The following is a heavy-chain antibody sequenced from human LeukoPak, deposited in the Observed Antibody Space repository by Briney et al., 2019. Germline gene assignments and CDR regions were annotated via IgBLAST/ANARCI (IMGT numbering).Heavy chain of an antibody. CDR1: GYTFTSYG. D-gene: IGHD3-10*01. V-gene: IGHV1-18*01. J-gene: IGHJ4*02. Sequence: ASVKVSCKASGYTFTSYGISWVRQAPGQGLEWMGWISAYNGNTNYAQKLQGRVTMTTDTSTSTAYMELRSPRSDDTAVYYCARDAHAFPFGELLSVWGQGTLVTVSS. CDR3: ARDAHAFPFGELLSV. CDR2: ISAYNGNT.